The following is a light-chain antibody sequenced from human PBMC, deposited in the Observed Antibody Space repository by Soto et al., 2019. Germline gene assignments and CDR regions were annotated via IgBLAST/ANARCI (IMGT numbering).Light chain of an antibody. V-gene: IGLV1-40*01. CDR2: SNY. J-gene: IGLJ2*01. CDR3: QSYDSSLSAYVL. CDR1: SSNIGAGYA. Sequence: QLVLTQPPSVSGAPGQRVTISCTGSSSNIGAGYAVHWYQQLPGTAPKLLIYSNYNRPSGVPDRFSGSKSGTSASLAITGLQAEDEADYYCQSYDSSLSAYVLFGGGTQLTVL.